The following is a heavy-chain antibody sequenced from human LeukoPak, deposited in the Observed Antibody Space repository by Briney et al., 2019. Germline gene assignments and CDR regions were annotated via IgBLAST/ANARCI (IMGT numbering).Heavy chain of an antibody. CDR3: ARERLPDAFDI. V-gene: IGHV4-39*07. J-gene: IGHJ3*02. D-gene: IGHD3-16*01. Sequence: SETLSLTCTVSGGSISSSSYYWGWIRQPPGKGLEWIGSIYYSGSTYYNPSLKSRVTISVDTSKNQFSLKLSSVTAADTAVYYCARERLPDAFDIWGQGTMVTVSS. CDR2: IYYSGST. CDR1: GGSISSSSYY.